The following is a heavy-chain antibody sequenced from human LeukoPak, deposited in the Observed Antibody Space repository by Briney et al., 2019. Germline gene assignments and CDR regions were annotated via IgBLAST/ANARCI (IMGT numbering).Heavy chain of an antibody. CDR2: IKSKTDGGTT. J-gene: IGHJ4*02. D-gene: IGHD4-23*01. CDR1: GFTFSTYS. V-gene: IGHV3-15*01. Sequence: GGSLRLSCAASGFTFSTYSMSWVRQAPGKGLEWVGRIKSKTDGGTTDYAAPVKGRFTISRDDSKDTLYLQMNSLKTEDTAVYYCTTADYGGNSDYWGQGTLVTVSS. CDR3: TTADYGGNSDY.